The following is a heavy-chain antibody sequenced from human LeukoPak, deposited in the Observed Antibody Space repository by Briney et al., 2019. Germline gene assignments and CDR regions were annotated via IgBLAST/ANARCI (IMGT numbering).Heavy chain of an antibody. CDR2: IYSGGST. J-gene: IGHJ4*02. Sequence: QAGGSLRLSCAASGSTVSSNYMSWVRQAPGEGLEWVSVIYSGGSTYYADSVKGRFTISRDNSKNTLYLQMNSLRAEDTAVYYCASGGISYDSSGYYFPLDYWGQGTLVTVSS. V-gene: IGHV3-53*01. D-gene: IGHD3-22*01. CDR3: ASGGISYDSSGYYFPLDY. CDR1: GSTVSSNY.